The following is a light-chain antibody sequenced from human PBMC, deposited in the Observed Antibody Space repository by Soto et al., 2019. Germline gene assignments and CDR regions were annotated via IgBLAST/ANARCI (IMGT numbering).Light chain of an antibody. Sequence: QSVLTQPASVPGSPGQSITISCTGTSSVVGSYNLVSWYQQHPGKAPKLMIYEVSKRPSGVSNRFSGSKSGNTASLTISGLQAEDEADYYCCSYAGSSTYVFGNGTKVTVL. CDR3: CSYAGSSTYV. CDR2: EVS. J-gene: IGLJ1*01. CDR1: SSVVGSYNL. V-gene: IGLV2-23*02.